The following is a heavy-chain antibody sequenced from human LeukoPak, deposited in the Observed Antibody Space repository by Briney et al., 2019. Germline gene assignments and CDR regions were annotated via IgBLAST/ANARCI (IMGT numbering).Heavy chain of an antibody. CDR3: ATYSSLNRREFQY. Sequence: GGSPRLSCEGSGFTFSNYWMGWVRQAPGKGLQWVANIKTEGSEKYYVDSVKGRFTISRDNAKNSLYLQMNSLRAEDTAVYYCATYSSLNRREFQYWGQGTLLTVSS. D-gene: IGHD3-22*01. CDR1: GFTFSNYW. CDR2: IKTEGSEK. J-gene: IGHJ1*01. V-gene: IGHV3-7*01.